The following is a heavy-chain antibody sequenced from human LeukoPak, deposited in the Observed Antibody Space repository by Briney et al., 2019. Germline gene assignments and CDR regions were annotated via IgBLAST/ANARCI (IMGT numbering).Heavy chain of an antibody. CDR1: GFTFQNYG. CDR3: ARPRQGDAFDI. J-gene: IGHJ3*02. V-gene: IGHV3-23*01. CDR2: ISGSGGNT. Sequence: GGSLRLSCAASGFTFQNYGMSWVRQAPGKGLEWVSSISGSGGNTYYGDSVKGRFTISRDNSKNTLYLQMNSLRAEDTAVYYCARPRQGDAFDIWGQGTMVTVSS.